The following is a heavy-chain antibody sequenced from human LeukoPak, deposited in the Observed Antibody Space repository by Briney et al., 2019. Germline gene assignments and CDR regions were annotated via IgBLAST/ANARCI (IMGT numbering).Heavy chain of an antibody. D-gene: IGHD7-27*01. J-gene: IGHJ4*02. CDR1: GYTFTSYD. V-gene: IGHV1-8*01. CDR2: MNPNSGNT. CDR3: ARAPGYFDY. Sequence: ASVKVSCKASGYTFTSYDINWVRQATGQGLEWMGWMNPNSGNTAYVQKFQGRVTMTRTTSINTAYMELSGLRSADTAVYYRARAPGYFDYWGQGTLVTVSS.